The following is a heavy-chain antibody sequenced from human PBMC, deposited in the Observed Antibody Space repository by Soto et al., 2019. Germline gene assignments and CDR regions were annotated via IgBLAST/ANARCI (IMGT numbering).Heavy chain of an antibody. D-gene: IGHD3-22*01. CDR2: IYYSGST. CDR3: ARHGITYYYDSSGYSRWFDP. CDR1: GGSISSYY. J-gene: IGHJ5*02. Sequence: NPSETLSLTCTVSGGSISSYYWSWIRQPPGKGLEWIGYIYYSGSTNYNPSLKSRVTISVDTSKNQFSLKLSSVTAADTAVYYCARHGITYYYDSSGYSRWFDPWGQGTLVTVSS. V-gene: IGHV4-59*01.